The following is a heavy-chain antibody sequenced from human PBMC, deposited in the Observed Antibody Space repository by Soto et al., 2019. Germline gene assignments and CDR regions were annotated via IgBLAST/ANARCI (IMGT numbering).Heavy chain of an antibody. CDR2: IWYDGSNK. Sequence: GGSLRLSCAASGFTFSSYGMHWVRQAPGKGLEWVAVIWYDGSNKYYADSVKGRFTISRDNSKNTLYLQMNSLRAEDTAVYYCARDLSVAYVFWSGYYYGMAVWGRGTTVTFSS. CDR3: ARDLSVAYVFWSGYYYGMAV. D-gene: IGHD3-3*01. V-gene: IGHV3-33*01. CDR1: GFTFSSYG. J-gene: IGHJ6*02.